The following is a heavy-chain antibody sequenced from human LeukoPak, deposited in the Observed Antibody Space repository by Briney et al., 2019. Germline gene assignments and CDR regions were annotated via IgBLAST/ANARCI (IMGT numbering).Heavy chain of an antibody. CDR2: IYYSGST. CDR1: GGSISSYY. J-gene: IGHJ6*02. Sequence: SETLSLTCTVSGGSISSYYWSWIRQPPGKGLEWIGYIYYSGSTNYNPSLKSRVTISVDTSKNQFSLKLSSVTAADTAVYYCARSYYGMDVWGQGTTVTVSS. V-gene: IGHV4-59*08. CDR3: ARSYYGMDV.